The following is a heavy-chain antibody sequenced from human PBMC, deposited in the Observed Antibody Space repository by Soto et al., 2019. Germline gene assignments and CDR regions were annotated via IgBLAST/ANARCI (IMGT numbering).Heavy chain of an antibody. D-gene: IGHD3-9*01. CDR1: GFTFSRYA. J-gene: IGHJ6*02. Sequence: EAQLLESGGGLVQPGGSLRLSCAASGFTFSRYAMSWVRQAPGKGLEWVSTVTGGGHTTYNADSVNGRFTISRDNSKNTLYLQVNNLRADDTAIYYCASASGYLDVYGMDIWGPGTTVTVSS. CDR2: VTGGGHTT. V-gene: IGHV3-23*01. CDR3: ASASGYLDVYGMDI.